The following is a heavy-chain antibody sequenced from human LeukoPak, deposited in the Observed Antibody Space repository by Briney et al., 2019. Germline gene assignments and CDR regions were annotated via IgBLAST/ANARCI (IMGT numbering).Heavy chain of an antibody. D-gene: IGHD6-19*01. J-gene: IGHJ4*02. Sequence: PSETLSLTCTVSGDSISSGDYYWSWIRQPAGKGLEWIGRISSSGSTNYNPSLKSRVTISVDTSKNQFSLKLSSVTAADTAVYYCARDSSGWQHGLSHDYWGQGTLVTVSS. CDR1: GDSISSGDYY. V-gene: IGHV4-61*02. CDR2: ISSSGST. CDR3: ARDSSGWQHGLSHDY.